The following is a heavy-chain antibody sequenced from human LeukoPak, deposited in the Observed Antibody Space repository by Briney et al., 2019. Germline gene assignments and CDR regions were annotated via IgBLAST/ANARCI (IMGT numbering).Heavy chain of an antibody. V-gene: IGHV4-39*01. J-gene: IGHJ4*02. D-gene: IGHD6-13*01. CDR3: ARSDKAAAGPFDY. CDR2: IFYSGST. Sequence: PSETLSLTCTVSGDSISRSTYYWGWIRQPPGKGLEWIGTIFYSGSTYYNPSLKSRVTMSVDTSRNQFSLTLSSVTVADTAVYYCARSDKAAAGPFDYWGQGTLVTVSS. CDR1: GDSISRSTYY.